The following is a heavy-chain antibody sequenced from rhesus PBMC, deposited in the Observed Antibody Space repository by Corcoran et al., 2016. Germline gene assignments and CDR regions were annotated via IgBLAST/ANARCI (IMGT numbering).Heavy chain of an antibody. CDR3: ARGSLNTGVIITQ. Sequence: QVQLLQSGPGLVKPSETLSLTCTVSGASLRGNWWTWIRHSPGKGLEWIGAINGTRGSTNYNPSLKSRVSLSKDASKNQLSLNLNSVTVADTAMYYCARGSLNTGVIITQWGQGVWSPSPQ. V-gene: IGHV4-80*01. J-gene: IGHJ4*01. CDR1: GASLRGNW. D-gene: IGHD3-22*01. CDR2: INGTRGST.